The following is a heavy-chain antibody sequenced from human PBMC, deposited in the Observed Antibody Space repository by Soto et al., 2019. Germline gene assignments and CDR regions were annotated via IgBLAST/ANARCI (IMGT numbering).Heavy chain of an antibody. D-gene: IGHD3-22*01. J-gene: IGHJ5*01. CDR3: SRYRYFYDSRGYYRTLDS. Sequence: PSETLSLTCTISGDSFSNHYWTWIRQSPGKGLEWIGYIFHSGITDYNPSVKSRVTISIDKSRNLFSLNLTSVTAADPAASSCSRYRYFYDSRGYYRTLDSWGQGTLVTVAS. V-gene: IGHV4-59*11. CDR2: IFHSGIT. CDR1: GDSFSNHY.